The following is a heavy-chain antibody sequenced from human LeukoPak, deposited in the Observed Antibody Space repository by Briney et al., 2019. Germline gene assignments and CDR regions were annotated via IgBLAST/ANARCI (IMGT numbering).Heavy chain of an antibody. J-gene: IGHJ4*02. CDR1: GYTFIDYY. V-gene: IGHV1-2*06. CDR2: IHPNSAAT. CDR3: ARDLPSTSNWELDY. D-gene: IGHD7-27*01. Sequence: ASVKVSCKASGYTFIDYYIHWVRQAPGQGLEWMGRIHPNSAATEYAENFQGRATMTRDTSISTAYMELSRVTSDDTAVYYCARDLPSTSNWELDYWGQGTLVTVSS.